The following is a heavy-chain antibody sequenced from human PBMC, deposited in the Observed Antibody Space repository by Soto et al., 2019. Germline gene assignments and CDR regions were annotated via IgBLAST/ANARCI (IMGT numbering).Heavy chain of an antibody. J-gene: IGHJ6*02. CDR1: GNTFTSYA. Sequence: GASVKVSCKASGNTFTSYAMHWVRQAPGQRLEWMGWINAGNGNTKYSQKFQGRVTITRDTSASTAYMELSSLRSEDTAVYYCARSIVVVPAAPNYGMDVWGQGTTVTVSS. D-gene: IGHD2-2*01. CDR3: ARSIVVVPAAPNYGMDV. CDR2: INAGNGNT. V-gene: IGHV1-3*01.